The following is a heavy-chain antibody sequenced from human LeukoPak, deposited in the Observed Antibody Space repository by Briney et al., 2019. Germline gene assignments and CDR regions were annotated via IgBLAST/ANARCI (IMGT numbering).Heavy chain of an antibody. Sequence: GASVKVSCKASGYTFTSYGISWVRQAPGQGLEWMGWISVYNGNTNYAQKFQRRVTMTTDKYTSTAYMELRSLRSDDTAVYYCASPADDYYGSATAFDYWGQGTLVTVSS. V-gene: IGHV1-18*01. CDR2: ISVYNGNT. J-gene: IGHJ4*02. CDR3: ASPADDYYGSATAFDY. CDR1: GYTFTSYG. D-gene: IGHD3-10*01.